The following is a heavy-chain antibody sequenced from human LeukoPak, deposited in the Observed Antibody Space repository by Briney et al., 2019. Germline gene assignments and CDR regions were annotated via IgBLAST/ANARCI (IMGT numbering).Heavy chain of an antibody. CDR1: GYTFTNYG. CDR2: INPNSGGT. D-gene: IGHD3-10*01. V-gene: IGHV1-2*02. Sequence: ASVKVSCKASGYTFTNYGISWVRQAPGQGLEWMGWINPNSGGTNYAQKFQGRVTMTRDTSIGTAYMELSRLRSDDTAVYYCAREIQYYYGSGNIIYRNWCDPWGQGTLVTVSS. CDR3: AREIQYYYGSGNIIYRNWCDP. J-gene: IGHJ5*02.